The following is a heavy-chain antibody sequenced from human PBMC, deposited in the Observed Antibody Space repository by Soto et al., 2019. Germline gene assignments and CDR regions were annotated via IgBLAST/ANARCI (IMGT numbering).Heavy chain of an antibody. Sequence: GGSLRLSCAASGFTFSSYAMHWVRQAPGKGLEWVAVISYDGSNKYYADSVKGRFTISRDNSKNTLYLQMNSLRAEDTAVYYCARGILEVDVWSVPYWGQGTLVTVSS. CDR3: ARGILEVDVWSVPY. CDR2: ISYDGSNK. CDR1: GFTFSSYA. V-gene: IGHV3-30-3*01. D-gene: IGHD2-2*01. J-gene: IGHJ4*02.